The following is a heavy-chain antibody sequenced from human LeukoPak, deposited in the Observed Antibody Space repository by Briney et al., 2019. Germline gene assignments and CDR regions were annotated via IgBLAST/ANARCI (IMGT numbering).Heavy chain of an antibody. Sequence: ASVKVSCKASGYTFTSYAMNWVRQAPGQGLEYMGWIDTNTGNPSYAQAFTGRIVFSLDTSVSTAYLEIRSLKAEDSAVYFCARRSMVQHMDVWGKGTTVTISS. J-gene: IGHJ6*03. D-gene: IGHD3-10*01. CDR2: IDTNTGNP. CDR1: GYTFTSYA. V-gene: IGHV7-4-1*02. CDR3: ARRSMVQHMDV.